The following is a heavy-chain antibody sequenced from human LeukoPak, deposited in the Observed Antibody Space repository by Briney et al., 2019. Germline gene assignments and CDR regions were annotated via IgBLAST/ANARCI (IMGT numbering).Heavy chain of an antibody. V-gene: IGHV3-15*01. J-gene: IGHJ3*02. CDR1: GFTFSSYE. D-gene: IGHD5-24*01. CDR2: IKTKTGGGAT. CDR3: TTDLSSRNVEMSFIRENAFDI. Sequence: GSLRLSCAASGFTFSSYEMNWGRQAPGKGLEWVGRIKTKTGGGATDYAAPVKGRFTISRDDSKKTLYLQMSSLKTEDTAVYYCTTDLSSRNVEMSFIRENAFDIWGQGTMVTVSS.